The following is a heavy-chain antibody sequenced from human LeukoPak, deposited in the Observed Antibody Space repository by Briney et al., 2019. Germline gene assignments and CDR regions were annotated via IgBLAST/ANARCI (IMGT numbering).Heavy chain of an antibody. CDR3: AGDTVAGDGMDV. CDR1: GGTFSSYA. D-gene: IGHD6-19*01. CDR2: IIPIFGTA. V-gene: IGHV1-69*13. J-gene: IGHJ6*02. Sequence: ASVKVSCKASGGTFSSYAISWVRQAPGQGLEWMGGIIPIFGTANYAQKFQGRVTITADESTSTAYMELSSLRSEDTAVYYCAGDTVAGDGMDVWGQGTTVTVSS.